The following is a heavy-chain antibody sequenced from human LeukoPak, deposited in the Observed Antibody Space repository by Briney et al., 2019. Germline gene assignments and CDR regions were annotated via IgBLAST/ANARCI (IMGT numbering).Heavy chain of an antibody. Sequence: PGGSLRLSCAASGFTFSSYWMSWVRQAPGKGLEWVANIKQDGSEKYYVDSVKGRFTISRDNAKNSLYLQMNSLRAEDTAVYYCARDFISRMYYDTLTGYRDAMYFDYWGQGTLVTVSS. J-gene: IGHJ4*02. V-gene: IGHV3-7*01. CDR2: IKQDGSEK. CDR3: ARDFISRMYYDTLTGYRDAMYFDY. CDR1: GFTFSSYW. D-gene: IGHD3-9*01.